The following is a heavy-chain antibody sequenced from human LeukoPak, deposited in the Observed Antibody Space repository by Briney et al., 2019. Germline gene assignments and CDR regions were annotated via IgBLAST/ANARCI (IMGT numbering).Heavy chain of an antibody. D-gene: IGHD3-10*01. CDR3: AKHVSGSLFYFDY. CDR2: ISSSGSTI. J-gene: IGHJ4*02. CDR1: GFTFSNYY. Sequence: PGGSLRLSCAASGFTFSNYYMSWIRQAPGKGLEWVSYISSSGSTIYYADSVKGRFTISRDNSKNTLYLQMNSLGAEDTAVYYCAKHVSGSLFYFDYWGQRTLVTVSS. V-gene: IGHV3-11*01.